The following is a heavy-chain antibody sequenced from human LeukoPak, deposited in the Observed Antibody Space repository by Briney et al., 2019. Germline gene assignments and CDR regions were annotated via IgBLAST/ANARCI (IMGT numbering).Heavy chain of an antibody. CDR3: ARLPMYYYDSSGSSSDTFDI. Sequence: PGGSLRLSCAASGFTVSSNYMSWVRQAPGKGLEWVSVIYSGGSTYYADSVKGRFTISRDNSKNTLYLQMNSLRAEDTAVYDCARLPMYYYDSSGSSSDTFDIWGQGTMVTVSS. J-gene: IGHJ3*02. CDR1: GFTVSSNY. CDR2: IYSGGST. V-gene: IGHV3-53*01. D-gene: IGHD3-22*01.